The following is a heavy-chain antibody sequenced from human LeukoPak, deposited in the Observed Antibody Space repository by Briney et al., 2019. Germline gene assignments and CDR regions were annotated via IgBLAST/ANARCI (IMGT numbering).Heavy chain of an antibody. D-gene: IGHD3-10*01. J-gene: IGHJ5*02. CDR2: IIPIFGTA. Sequence: SVKVSCKASGGTFSSYAISWVRQAPGQGLEWMGGIIPIFGTANYAQKFQGRVTITADESTSTAYMELSSLRSEDTAVYYCAREHYYGSGSYLRPPRWFDPWGQGTLVTVSS. V-gene: IGHV1-69*13. CDR1: GGTFSSYA. CDR3: AREHYYGSGSYLRPPRWFDP.